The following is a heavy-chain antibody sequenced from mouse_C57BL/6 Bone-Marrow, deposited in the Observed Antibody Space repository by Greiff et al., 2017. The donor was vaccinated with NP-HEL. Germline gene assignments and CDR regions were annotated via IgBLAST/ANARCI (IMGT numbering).Heavy chain of an antibody. CDR1: GFTFSDYY. J-gene: IGHJ4*01. Sequence: VHLVESEGGLVQPGSSMKLSCTASGFTFSDYYMAWVRQVPEKGLEWVANINYDGSSTYYLDSLKSRFIISRDNAKNILYLQMRSLKSEDTATYYCAREGGLRRRTYAMDYWGQGTSVTVSS. V-gene: IGHV5-16*01. CDR3: AREGGLRRRTYAMDY. CDR2: INYDGSST. D-gene: IGHD2-4*01.